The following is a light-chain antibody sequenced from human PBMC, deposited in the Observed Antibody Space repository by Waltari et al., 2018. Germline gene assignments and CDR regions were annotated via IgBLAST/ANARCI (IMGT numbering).Light chain of an antibody. CDR3: KSFTTRATYV. Sequence: QSALTQPASVSGSLGQSITISCTGSSSDIGSYDHVSWYQQHPGKAPKVIIFDVNYRPSGVSNRFSGSKSGITASLTISGLQAEGEADYFCKSFTTRATYVFGSGTRVTV. CDR1: SSDIGSYDH. J-gene: IGLJ1*01. V-gene: IGLV2-14*03. CDR2: DVN.